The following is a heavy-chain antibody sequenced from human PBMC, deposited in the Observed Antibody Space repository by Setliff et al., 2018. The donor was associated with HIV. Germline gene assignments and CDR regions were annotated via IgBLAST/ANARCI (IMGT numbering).Heavy chain of an antibody. J-gene: IGHJ3*01. CDR2: IYYSGST. V-gene: IGHV4-59*01. CDR3: ARDHNSGTLHAFDL. D-gene: IGHD1-26*01. CDR1: GGSISSYY. Sequence: SETLSLTCTVSGGSISSYYWSWIRQPPGKGLEWIGYIYYSGSTNYNPSLKCRVAISVDTSKNQFSLDLYSVTAADTAVYYCARDHNSGTLHAFDLWGQGTKVTVSS.